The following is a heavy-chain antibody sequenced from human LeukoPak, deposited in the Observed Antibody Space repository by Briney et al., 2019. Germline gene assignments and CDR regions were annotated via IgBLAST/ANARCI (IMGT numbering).Heavy chain of an antibody. Sequence: ASVKVSCKASGYTFTSYDINWVRQAPGQGLEWMGWINPNSGGTNYAQKFQGWDTMTRDTSISTAYMELSRLRSDDTAVYYCARVNIVVVPAAIPFDYWGQGTLVTVSS. CDR2: INPNSGGT. J-gene: IGHJ4*02. V-gene: IGHV1-2*04. CDR1: GYTFTSYD. CDR3: ARVNIVVVPAAIPFDY. D-gene: IGHD2-2*02.